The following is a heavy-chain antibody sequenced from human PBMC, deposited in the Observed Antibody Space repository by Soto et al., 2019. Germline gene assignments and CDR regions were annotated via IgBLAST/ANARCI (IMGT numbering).Heavy chain of an antibody. CDR3: ARGPGYPRYYNSMDV. Sequence: GGSLRLSCAASGFTLSNHDMYWVRQVTGKGLEWVSALGIGGDTYYPVSVKGRFTISRQNAKNSVFLQMNNLRAGDTAVYYCARGPGYPRYYNSMDVWGQGTTVTVSS. D-gene: IGHD3-9*01. J-gene: IGHJ6*02. CDR1: GFTLSNHD. V-gene: IGHV3-13*01. CDR2: LGIGGDT.